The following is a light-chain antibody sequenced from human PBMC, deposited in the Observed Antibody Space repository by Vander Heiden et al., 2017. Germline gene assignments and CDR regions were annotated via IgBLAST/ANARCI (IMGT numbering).Light chain of an antibody. Sequence: DIQMTQSPSSLSASVGDSVTIVCRASQIIGTYLNWFQQKPGKAPKLLIYAASSLQSGVPSRFSGSGSGTDFTLTISMLQPEDFATYHCQQSHSFPHTFGGGTKVEIK. J-gene: IGKJ4*01. CDR3: QQSHSFPHT. V-gene: IGKV1-39*01. CDR2: AAS. CDR1: QIIGTY.